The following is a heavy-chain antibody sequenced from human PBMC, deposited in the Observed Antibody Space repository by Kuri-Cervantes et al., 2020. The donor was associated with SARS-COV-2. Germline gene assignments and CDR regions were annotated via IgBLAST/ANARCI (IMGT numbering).Heavy chain of an antibody. Sequence: GSLRLSCTVSGGSINSYYWSWIRQPAGKGLEWIGRIYTSGSTNYNPSLKSRVTMSADTSKNQFSLKLSSVTAADTAMYYCARWTQQLVDGWYFDLWGRGTLVTVSS. CDR1: GGSINSYY. J-gene: IGHJ2*01. V-gene: IGHV4-4*07. CDR2: IYTSGST. D-gene: IGHD6-13*01. CDR3: ARWTQQLVDGWYFDL.